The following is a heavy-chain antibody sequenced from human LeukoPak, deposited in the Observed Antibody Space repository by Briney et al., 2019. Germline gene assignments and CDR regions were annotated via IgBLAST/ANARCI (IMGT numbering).Heavy chain of an antibody. J-gene: IGHJ4*02. CDR3: ARDYVDTAMVSDY. D-gene: IGHD5-18*01. V-gene: IGHV1-2*02. CDR1: GYTVTGYY. CDR2: INPNSGCT. Sequence: SVKVSYKASGYTVTGYYMHWVRQAPGQGLEWMGWINPNSGCTNYAQKFQGRVTMTRDSSISTAYMELSRLRSDDTAVYYCARDYVDTAMVSDYWGQGTLVTVSS.